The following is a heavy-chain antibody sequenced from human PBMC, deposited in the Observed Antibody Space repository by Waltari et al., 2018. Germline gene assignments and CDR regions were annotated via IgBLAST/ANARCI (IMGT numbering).Heavy chain of an antibody. CDR1: VYTFTGYD. V-gene: IGHV1-2*06. Sequence: QVHLVQSGAEVKKPGASVKVSCKASVYTFTGYDIQWVRRAPGQGLEWMGRINPNSGDTNYAQKFQGRVTLTRDTSINTAYMELSSLKSDDTAVYYCARDLGSDYGNRDYWGQGTLVTVPS. J-gene: IGHJ4*02. CDR3: ARDLGSDYGNRDY. D-gene: IGHD4-17*01. CDR2: INPNSGDT.